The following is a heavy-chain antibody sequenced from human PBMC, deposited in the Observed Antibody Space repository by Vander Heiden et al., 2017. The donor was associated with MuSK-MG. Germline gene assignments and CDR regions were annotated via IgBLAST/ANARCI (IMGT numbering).Heavy chain of an antibody. CDR3: GREYYDFWSGNYYYYYYMDV. Sequence: QVQLVQSGAEVKQSGSPVKVSCRPSGGTFRGYGFNWVRQAPGQGLEWMGRIIPMLGTAKYAQKFQGRVTMTADEFTNTAYMELRSLSSEDTAVYYCGREYYDFWSGNYYYYYYMDVWGKGTAVTVSS. V-gene: IGHV1-69*11. CDR2: IIPMLGTA. CDR1: GGTFRGYG. D-gene: IGHD3-3*01. J-gene: IGHJ6*03.